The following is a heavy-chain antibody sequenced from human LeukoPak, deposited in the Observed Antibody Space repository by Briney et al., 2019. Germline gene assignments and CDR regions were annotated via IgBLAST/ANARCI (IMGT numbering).Heavy chain of an antibody. CDR1: GYTFTSYD. CDR3: ARPNDFWSDYTHAFDI. D-gene: IGHD3-3*01. Sequence: GASVKVSCKASGYTFTSYDINGVRQATGQGLEWMGWMNPNSGNTGYAQKFQGRVTMTRDMSTSTVYMELSSLRSEDTAVYYCARPNDFWSDYTHAFDIWGQGTMVIVSS. CDR2: MNPNSGNT. V-gene: IGHV1-8*02. J-gene: IGHJ3*02.